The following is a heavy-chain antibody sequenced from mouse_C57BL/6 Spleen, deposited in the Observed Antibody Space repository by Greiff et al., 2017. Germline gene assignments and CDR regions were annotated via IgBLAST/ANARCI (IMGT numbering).Heavy chain of an antibody. D-gene: IGHD2-1*01. CDR2: ITPNNGGT. J-gene: IGHJ1*03. Sequence: EVQLQQSGPELVKPGASVKIPCKASGYTFTDYNMDWVKQSHGKSLEWIGDITPNNGGTIYNQKFKGKATLTVDKSSSTAYMELRSLTSEDTAVYYCARNGNWYFDVWGTETTVTVSS. CDR3: ARNGNWYFDV. V-gene: IGHV1-18*01. CDR1: GYTFTDYN.